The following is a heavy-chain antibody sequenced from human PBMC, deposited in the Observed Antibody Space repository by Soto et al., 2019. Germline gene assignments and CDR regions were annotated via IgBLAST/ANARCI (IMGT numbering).Heavy chain of an antibody. CDR3: AMDLGGYDYDFGVFRTSNCFAP. CDR2: ISYSGRT. D-gene: IGHD3-3*01. V-gene: IGHV4-31*03. Sequence: QVQLQESGPGLVKPSQTLSLTCSVSGGSISSGGHFWSWISQHTGKGLEWLGYISYSGRTYYNPSLKRRVAISVDTTKKQFSLKLSSVTAADTAVYYCAMDLGGYDYDFGVFRTSNCFAPWGQGSLVTVSS. CDR1: GGSISSGGHF. J-gene: IGHJ5*02.